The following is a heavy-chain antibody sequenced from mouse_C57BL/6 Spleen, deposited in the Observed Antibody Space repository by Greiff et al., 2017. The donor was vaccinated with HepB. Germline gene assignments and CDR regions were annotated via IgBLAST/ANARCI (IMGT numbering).Heavy chain of an antibody. CDR1: GYTFTSYW. CDR3: ARGVTGTTFAY. Sequence: QVQLQQPGAELVMPGASVKLSCKASGYTFTSYWMHWVKQRPGQGLEWIGEIDPSDSYTNYNQKFKGKSTLTVDKSSSTAYMQLSSLTSEDSAVYYCARGVTGTTFAYWGQGTLVTVSA. CDR2: IDPSDSYT. J-gene: IGHJ3*01. D-gene: IGHD4-1*01. V-gene: IGHV1-69*01.